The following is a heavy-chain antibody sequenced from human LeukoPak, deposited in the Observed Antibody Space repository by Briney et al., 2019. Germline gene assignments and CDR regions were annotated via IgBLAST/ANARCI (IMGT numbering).Heavy chain of an antibody. CDR1: GFTFSTYW. D-gene: IGHD6-19*01. CDR3: AILALAVAGPFDY. Sequence: GGSLRLSCAASGFTFSTYWMHWVRQAPGKGLVWVSRISSDGSNTNYADSVKGRFTISRDNANNTLYLQMNSLRAEDTAVYYCAILALAVAGPFDYWGQGTLVTVSS. V-gene: IGHV3-74*01. J-gene: IGHJ4*02. CDR2: ISSDGSNT.